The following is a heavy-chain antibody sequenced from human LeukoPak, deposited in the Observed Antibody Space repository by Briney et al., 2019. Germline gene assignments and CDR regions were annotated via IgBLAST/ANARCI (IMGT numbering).Heavy chain of an antibody. Sequence: VGSLRLSCAASGVTFSSYAMTWVRQAPGKGLEWCSAISHSSGIRFNAHSVKGRFTLSRDNSRNTLYLQMNSMRAEDTAVYYCAKDQFGFIVVVTAADYWGQGTLVT. CDR3: AKDQFGFIVVVTAADY. J-gene: IGHJ4*02. CDR1: GVTFSSYA. D-gene: IGHD2-21*02. V-gene: IGHV3-23*01. CDR2: ISHSSGIR.